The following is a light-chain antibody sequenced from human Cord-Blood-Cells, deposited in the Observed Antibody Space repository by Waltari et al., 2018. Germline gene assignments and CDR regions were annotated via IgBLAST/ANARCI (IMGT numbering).Light chain of an antibody. CDR3: QQYGSSPKT. V-gene: IGKV3-20*01. CDR2: GAS. J-gene: IGKJ1*01. Sequence: EIVLTPSPGTLPLSPGERANLSCRASQSVSSSYLAWYQQTPGQAPRLLIYGASSRATGIPDRFSGSGSGTDFTLTISRLEPEDFAVYYCQQYGSSPKTFGQGTKVEIK. CDR1: QSVSSSY.